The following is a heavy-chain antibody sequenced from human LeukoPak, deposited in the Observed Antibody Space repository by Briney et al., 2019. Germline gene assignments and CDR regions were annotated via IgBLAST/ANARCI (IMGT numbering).Heavy chain of an antibody. V-gene: IGHV4-4*07. J-gene: IGHJ4*02. CDR2: IYTSGST. D-gene: IGHD3-22*01. Sequence: PSETLSLTCTVSGCSISSYYWSWIRQPAGKGLEWIGRIYTSGSTNYNPSLKSRVTMSVDTSKNQFSLKLSSVTAADTAVYYCARDSRYYYDSSGYYEAYYYFDYWGQGTLVTVSS. CDR1: GCSISSYY. CDR3: ARDSRYYYDSSGYYEAYYYFDY.